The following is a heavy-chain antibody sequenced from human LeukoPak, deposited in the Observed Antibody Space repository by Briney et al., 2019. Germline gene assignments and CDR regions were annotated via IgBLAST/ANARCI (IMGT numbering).Heavy chain of an antibody. V-gene: IGHV4-59*12. CDR1: TGSIRSYY. Sequence: SETLSLTCNISTGSIRSYYWSWIRQPPGEGLEWIGYLYNSGSTNYNPSLKSRVTISVDTSKNQFSLKMSSVTAADTAVYYCARIEYSSSCDYWGQGTLVTVSS. D-gene: IGHD6-6*01. CDR2: LYNSGST. J-gene: IGHJ4*02. CDR3: ARIEYSSSCDY.